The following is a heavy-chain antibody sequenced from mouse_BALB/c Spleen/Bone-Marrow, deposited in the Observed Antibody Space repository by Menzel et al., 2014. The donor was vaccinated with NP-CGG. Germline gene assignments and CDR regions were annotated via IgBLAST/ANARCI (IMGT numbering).Heavy chain of an antibody. D-gene: IGHD2-1*01. J-gene: IGHJ4*01. Sequence: VQLQQSGAELAKPGASVKMSCKASGYTFTSYWMHWVKQRPGQGLEWIGYINPSTGYTEYNQKFKDKATLTADKSSNTAYMQLSSLTSEDSAVYYCARGNYEAMDYWGQGTSVTVSS. CDR1: GYTFTSYW. CDR2: INPSTGYT. V-gene: IGHV1-7*01. CDR3: ARGNYEAMDY.